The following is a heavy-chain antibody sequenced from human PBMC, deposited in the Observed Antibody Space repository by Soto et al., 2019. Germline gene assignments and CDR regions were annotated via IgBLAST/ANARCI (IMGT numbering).Heavy chain of an antibody. Sequence: QVQLVESGGGVVQPGGSPTLSCVASGFTIRTYAMHWVRQAPGKGLEWGALISYDGSSRYYTESVNGRFTISRDNSKNTVFLRMSSLRAEDTAVYYCARDWDRGGGTYHWYFDLWGRGTLVTVSS. CDR1: GFTIRTYA. CDR2: ISYDGSSR. D-gene: IGHD1-26*01. V-gene: IGHV3-30-3*01. J-gene: IGHJ2*01. CDR3: ARDWDRGGGTYHWYFDL.